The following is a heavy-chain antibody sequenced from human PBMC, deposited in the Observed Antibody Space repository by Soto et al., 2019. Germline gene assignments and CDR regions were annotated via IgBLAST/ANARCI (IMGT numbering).Heavy chain of an antibody. CDR1: GGSISSDY. J-gene: IGHJ4*02. Sequence: QVQLQESGPGLVKPSETLSLTCTVSGGSISSDYWSWIRQPPGKGLEWIGYIYYSGSINYNPSLDSRVTISVDTSNNQYSLKLTSVTAADTAVYYGARHWDWGSLGYWGQGTLVTVSS. V-gene: IGHV4-59*08. CDR2: IYYSGSI. D-gene: IGHD3-16*01. CDR3: ARHWDWGSLGY.